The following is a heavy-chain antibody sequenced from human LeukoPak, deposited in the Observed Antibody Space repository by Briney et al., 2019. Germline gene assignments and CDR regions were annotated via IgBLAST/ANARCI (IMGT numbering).Heavy chain of an antibody. D-gene: IGHD4-17*01. CDR1: GFTFTDYC. CDR2: MSPSGGRT. CDR3: ARDQDYGDYEGPAAFDS. J-gene: IGHJ4*02. Sequence: GASVEVSCKAFGFTFTDYCMHWLRQAPGQGLEWMGEMSPSGGRTSYAQKFQGRVTMTRDTSTSTVYMELTSLSSEDTAVYYCARDQDYGDYEGPAAFDSWGPGTLVTVSS. V-gene: IGHV1-46*01.